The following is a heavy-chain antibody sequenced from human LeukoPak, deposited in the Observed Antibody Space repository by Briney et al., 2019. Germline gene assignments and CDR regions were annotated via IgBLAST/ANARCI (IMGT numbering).Heavy chain of an antibody. Sequence: GGSLRLSSAASGFTFSSYGMHWVRQAPGKGLEWVAVISYDGSNKYYADSVKGRFTISRDNSKNTLYLQMNSLRAEDTAVYHCAKDLNPREAGATIDYWGQGTLVTVSS. CDR2: ISYDGSNK. D-gene: IGHD1-26*01. J-gene: IGHJ4*02. V-gene: IGHV3-30*18. CDR1: GFTFSSYG. CDR3: AKDLNPREAGATIDY.